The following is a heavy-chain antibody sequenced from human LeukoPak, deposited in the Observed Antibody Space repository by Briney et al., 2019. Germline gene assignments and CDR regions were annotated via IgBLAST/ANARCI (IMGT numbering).Heavy chain of an antibody. J-gene: IGHJ4*02. CDR1: GDSVSSNSAA. CDR2: TYYRCKWYN. V-gene: IGHV6-1*01. CDR3: ARVILGDGYNHHFDY. D-gene: IGHD5-24*01. Sequence: QTLSLTCAISGDSVSSNSAAWNWIRQSPSRGLEWLGRTYYRCKWYNDYAVSVKSRITINPDTSKNQCSLQLNSVTPEDTAVYYCARVILGDGYNHHFDYWGQGTLVTVSS.